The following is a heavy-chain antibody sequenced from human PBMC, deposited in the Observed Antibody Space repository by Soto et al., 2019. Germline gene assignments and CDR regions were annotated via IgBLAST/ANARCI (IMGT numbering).Heavy chain of an antibody. CDR2: SIPIFGTA. CDR3: ARDLTHDLLYRSGWYRWFDP. Sequence: QVQLVQSGAEVKKPGSSVKVSCKASGGPFSSYAISWVRQAPGQGLEWMGGSIPIFGTANYAQKFQGRVTITADKSTSTAYMELSSLRSEDTAVYYCARDLTHDLLYRSGWYRWFDPWGQGTLVTVSS. D-gene: IGHD6-19*01. J-gene: IGHJ5*02. CDR1: GGPFSSYA. V-gene: IGHV1-69*06.